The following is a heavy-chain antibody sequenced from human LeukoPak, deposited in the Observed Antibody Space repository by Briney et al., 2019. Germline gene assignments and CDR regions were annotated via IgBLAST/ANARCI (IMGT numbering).Heavy chain of an antibody. J-gene: IGHJ6*03. D-gene: IGHD3-3*01. CDR2: INPNSGDT. CDR1: GYTFTGYY. CDR3: ARGRNYDFWSGYWRVYYYYYMDV. Sequence: ASVKVSCKASGYTFTGYYMHWVRQAPGQGLEWMGWINPNSGDTNYVQKFQGRVTMTRDTSISTAYMELSRLRSDDTAVYYCARGRNYDFWSGYWRVYYYYYMDVWGKGTTVTVSS. V-gene: IGHV1-2*02.